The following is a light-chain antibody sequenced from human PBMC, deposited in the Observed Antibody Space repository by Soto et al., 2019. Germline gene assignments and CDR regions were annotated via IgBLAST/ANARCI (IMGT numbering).Light chain of an antibody. Sequence: DIQMTQSPSSLSASVGERVTITCQASHGISKSLNWCQQKPGKAPNLLIYGASNLGTGVPSRFRGSGSGTDFTFTISSLQRKDIAAYYCQQYDNLPVGGGNKVEIK. CDR2: GAS. CDR1: HGISKS. CDR3: QQYDNLP. J-gene: IGKJ4*01. V-gene: IGKV1-33*01.